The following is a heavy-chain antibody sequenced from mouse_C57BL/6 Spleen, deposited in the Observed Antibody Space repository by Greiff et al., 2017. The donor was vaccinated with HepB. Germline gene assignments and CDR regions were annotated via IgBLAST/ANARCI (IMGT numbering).Heavy chain of an antibody. CDR3: ARGGSSLWYFDY. J-gene: IGHJ2*01. CDR2: INPSTGGT. V-gene: IGHV1-42*01. CDR1: GYSFTGYY. D-gene: IGHD1-1*01. Sequence: EVQLQQSGPELVKPGASVKISCKASGYSFTGYYMNWVKQSPEKSLEWIGEINPSTGGTTYNQKFKAKATLTVDKSSSTAYMQLKSLTSEDSAVYYGARGGSSLWYFDYWGQGTTLTVSS.